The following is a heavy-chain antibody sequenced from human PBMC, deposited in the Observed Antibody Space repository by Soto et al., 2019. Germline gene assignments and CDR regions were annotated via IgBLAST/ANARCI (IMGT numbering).Heavy chain of an antibody. CDR2: ISGSGGST. CDR3: AKDHLSYYDSSGLLDY. CDR1: GFTFSSYA. D-gene: IGHD3-22*01. Sequence: GGSLRLSCAASGFTFSSYAMSWVRQAPGKGLEWVSAISGSGGSTYYADSVKGRFTISRDNSKNTLYLQMNSLRAEDTAVYYCAKDHLSYYDSSGLLDYWGQGTLVTVSS. J-gene: IGHJ4*02. V-gene: IGHV3-23*01.